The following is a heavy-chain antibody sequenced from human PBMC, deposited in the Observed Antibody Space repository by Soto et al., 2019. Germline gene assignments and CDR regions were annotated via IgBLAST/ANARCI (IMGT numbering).Heavy chain of an antibody. CDR1: GYSFTSYW. Sequence: GESLKISCKGSGYSFTSYWIGWVRQMPGKGLEWMGIIYPGDSDTRYSPSFQGQVTISADKSISTAYLQWSSLKASDTAMYYCARRLAYCGGDCYGFDYWGQGTAVTVSS. J-gene: IGHJ4*02. CDR2: IYPGDSDT. V-gene: IGHV5-51*01. CDR3: ARRLAYCGGDCYGFDY. D-gene: IGHD2-21*02.